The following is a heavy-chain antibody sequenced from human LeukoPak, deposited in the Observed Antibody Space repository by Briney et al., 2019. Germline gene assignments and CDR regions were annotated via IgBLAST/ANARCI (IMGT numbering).Heavy chain of an antibody. CDR1: GGSISSGGYY. Sequence: SETLSLTCTVSGGSISSGGYYWSWIRQHPGKGLEWIGYIYYSGSTYYNPSLKSRVTISVDTSKNQFSLKLSSVTAADTAVYYCARDRGPYSGYDSYYFVYWGQGTLVTVSS. J-gene: IGHJ4*02. D-gene: IGHD5-12*01. CDR3: ARDRGPYSGYDSYYFVY. CDR2: IYYSGST. V-gene: IGHV4-31*03.